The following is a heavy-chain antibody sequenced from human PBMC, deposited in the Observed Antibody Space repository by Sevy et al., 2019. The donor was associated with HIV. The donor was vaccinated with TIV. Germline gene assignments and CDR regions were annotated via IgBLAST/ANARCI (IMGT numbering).Heavy chain of an antibody. V-gene: IGHV3-11*01. CDR1: GFTFSDYY. CDR3: ARDHVKDGDLGDYYYYAFDV. J-gene: IGHJ6*02. Sequence: GGSLRLSCVASGFTFSDYYMSWIRQAPGKGLEWISYISGSDSTIYYADSVKGRFTISRDNARNSLYLQMNSLRAEDTAVYYCARDHVKDGDLGDYYYYAFDVWGQGTTVTVSS. D-gene: IGHD4-17*01. CDR2: ISGSDSTI.